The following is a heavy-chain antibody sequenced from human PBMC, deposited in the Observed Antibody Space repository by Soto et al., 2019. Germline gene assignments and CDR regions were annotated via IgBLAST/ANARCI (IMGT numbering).Heavy chain of an antibody. D-gene: IGHD2-2*01. V-gene: IGHV1-18*01. CDR1: GYTFTSYG. J-gene: IGHJ6*03. Sequence: ASVKVSCKASGYTFTSYGISWVRQAPGQGLEWMGWISAYNGNTNYAQKLQGRVTMTTDTSTSTAYMELRSLRSDDTAVYCCARLDCSSTSCYGDYYYMDVWGKGTTVTVSS. CDR3: ARLDCSSTSCYGDYYYMDV. CDR2: ISAYNGNT.